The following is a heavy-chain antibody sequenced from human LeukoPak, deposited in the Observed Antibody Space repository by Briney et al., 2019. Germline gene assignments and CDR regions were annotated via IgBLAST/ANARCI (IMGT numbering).Heavy chain of an antibody. Sequence: GESLKISCQGSGSRFTSTWVGWVRLMPGKGLEWMGTIYPIDSDTRYRPSFQGQVTISAATSSSTAYLQWSSLRASDTAMYYCATVNSAHWFFDYWGQGTLVTVSS. D-gene: IGHD1-26*01. CDR2: IYPIDSDT. CDR1: GSRFTSTW. CDR3: ATVNSAHWFFDY. J-gene: IGHJ4*02. V-gene: IGHV5-51*01.